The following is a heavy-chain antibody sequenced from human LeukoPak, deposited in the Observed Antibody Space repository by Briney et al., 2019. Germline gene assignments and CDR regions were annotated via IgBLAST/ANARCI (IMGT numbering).Heavy chain of an antibody. CDR3: AGRDYYDSSGYRFDY. V-gene: IGHV4-39*01. J-gene: IGHJ4*02. D-gene: IGHD3-22*01. Sequence: SETLSLTCTVSGGSISSSSYYWGWIRQPPGKGLEWIGSIYYSGSTYYNPSLKSRVTISVDTSKNQFSLKLSSVTAADTAVYYCAGRDYYDSSGYRFDYWGQGTLVTVSS. CDR2: IYYSGST. CDR1: GGSISSSSYY.